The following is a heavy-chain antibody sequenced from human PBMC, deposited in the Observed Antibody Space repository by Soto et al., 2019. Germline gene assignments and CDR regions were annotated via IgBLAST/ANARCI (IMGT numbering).Heavy chain of an antibody. V-gene: IGHV3-74*01. J-gene: IGHJ4*02. CDR3: AKRKYCPSTTCFDY. CDR2: INRDANDI. Sequence: PGGSLRLSCEASRGAFGDYWMHWVRQAPGEGLVWVSRINRDANDIIYADSVKGRFTASRDNSKNTLYLQMSSLRADDTAFYYCAKRKYCPSTTCFDYWGQGTLVTVSS. D-gene: IGHD2-2*01. CDR1: RGAFGDYW.